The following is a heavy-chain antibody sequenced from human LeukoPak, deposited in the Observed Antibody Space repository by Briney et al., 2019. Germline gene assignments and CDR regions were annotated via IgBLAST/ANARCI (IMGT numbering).Heavy chain of an antibody. CDR2: IYHSGST. V-gene: IGHV4-38-2*01. CDR1: GFNCNSHA. D-gene: IGHD1-14*01. J-gene: IGHJ4*02. CDR3: ATAGREVTDY. Sequence: PGGSLRLSCAASGFNCNSHAMNWVRQAPGKGLEWIGSIYHSGSTYYNPSLKSRVTISVDTSKNQFSLKLSSVTAADTAVYYCATAGREVTDYWGQGTLVTVSS.